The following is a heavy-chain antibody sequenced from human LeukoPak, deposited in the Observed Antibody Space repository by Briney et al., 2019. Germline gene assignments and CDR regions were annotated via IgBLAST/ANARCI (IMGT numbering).Heavy chain of an antibody. CDR3: TRPKLPQETPSTDY. D-gene: IGHD1-7*01. CDR1: GFTFSGSA. Sequence: GGSLRLSCAASGFTFSGSAMHWVRQASGKGLEWVGRIRSKANSYATAYAASVKGRLTISRDDSKNTAYLQMNSLKTEDTAVYYCTRPKLPQETPSTDYWGQGTLVTVSS. V-gene: IGHV3-73*01. CDR2: IRSKANSYAT. J-gene: IGHJ4*02.